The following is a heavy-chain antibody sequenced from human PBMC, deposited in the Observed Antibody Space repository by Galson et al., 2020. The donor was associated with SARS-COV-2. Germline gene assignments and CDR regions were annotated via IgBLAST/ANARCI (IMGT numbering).Heavy chain of an antibody. CDR1: GDSVTSSSAA. J-gene: IGHJ4*02. Sequence: SQTLSLTCAISGDSVTSSSAAWNWIRQSPSRGLEWLGRTYYRSAYYNNYALSVKSRININADTSKNQFSLHLNSVTPEDTATYYCARDNGTTWSFDYWGQGILVIVSS. D-gene: IGHD6-13*01. CDR2: TYYRSAYYN. V-gene: IGHV6-1*01. CDR3: ARDNGTTWSFDY.